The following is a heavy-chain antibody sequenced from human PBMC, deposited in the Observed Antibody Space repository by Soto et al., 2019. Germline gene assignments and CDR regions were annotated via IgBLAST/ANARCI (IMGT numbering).Heavy chain of an antibody. CDR3: ARSLGESAALLTPPQEEYYFDY. CDR1: GYTFTGYY. V-gene: IGHV1-2*04. J-gene: IGHJ4*02. CDR2: INPNSGGT. D-gene: IGHD3-16*01. Sequence: ASVKVSCKASGYTFTGYYMHWVRQAPGQGLEWMGWINPNSGGTNYAQKFQGWVTMTRDTSISTAYMELSRLRSDDTAVYYCARSLGESAALLTPPQEEYYFDYWGQGTLVTVSS.